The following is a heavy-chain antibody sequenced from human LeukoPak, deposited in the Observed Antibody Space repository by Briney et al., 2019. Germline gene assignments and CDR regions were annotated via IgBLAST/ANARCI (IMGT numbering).Heavy chain of an antibody. CDR1: GFTFSSYA. CDR2: ISSNGSST. J-gene: IGHJ4*02. CDR3: ARGARDGYNS. V-gene: IGHV3-64*01. D-gene: IGHD5-24*01. Sequence: PGGSLRLSCAASGFTFSSYAMHWVRQAPGKGLEYVSAISSNGSSTYYANSVKGRFTISRDNSKNTLYLQMGSLRAEDMAVYYCARGARDGYNSWGQGTLVTVSS.